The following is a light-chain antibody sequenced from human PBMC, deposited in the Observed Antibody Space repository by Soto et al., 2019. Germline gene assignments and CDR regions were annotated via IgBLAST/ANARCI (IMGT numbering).Light chain of an antibody. CDR2: GNS. J-gene: IGLJ3*02. CDR3: QSYDSSLSGWV. V-gene: IGLV1-40*01. CDR1: SSNIGAGYG. Sequence: QYVLTQPPSVSGAPGQRVTISCTGSSSNIGAGYGVHWYKQLPGTAPKLLIYGNSNRPSGVPDRFSGSKSGTSASLAITGLQAEDEADYYCQSYDSSLSGWVFGGGTKLTVL.